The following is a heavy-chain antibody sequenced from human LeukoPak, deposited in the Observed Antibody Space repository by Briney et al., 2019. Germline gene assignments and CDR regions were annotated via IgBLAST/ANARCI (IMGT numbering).Heavy chain of an antibody. D-gene: IGHD1-26*01. CDR3: AKDTLIVGATTGAFDI. V-gene: IGHV3-30*02. Sequence: PGGSLRLSCAASGFTFSSYGMHWVRQAPGKGLEWVAFIRYDGSNKYYADSVKGRFTISRDNSKNTLYLQMNSLRAEDTAVYYCAKDTLIVGATTGAFDIWGQGTMVTVSS. CDR1: GFTFSSYG. CDR2: IRYDGSNK. J-gene: IGHJ3*02.